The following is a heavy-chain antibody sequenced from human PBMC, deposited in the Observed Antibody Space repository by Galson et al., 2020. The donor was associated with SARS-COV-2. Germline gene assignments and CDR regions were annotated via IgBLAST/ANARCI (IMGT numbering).Heavy chain of an antibody. CDR2: IKQDGSEK. J-gene: IGHJ5*02. CDR3: ARDSSGYGANWFDP. CDR1: GFTFSSYW. V-gene: IGHV3-7*03. Sequence: GESLKISCAASGFTFSSYWMSWVRQAPGKGLEWVANIKQDGSEKYYVDSVKGRFTISRDNAKNSLYLQMNSLRAEDTAVYYCARDSSGYGANWFDPWGQGTLVTVSS. D-gene: IGHD3-22*01.